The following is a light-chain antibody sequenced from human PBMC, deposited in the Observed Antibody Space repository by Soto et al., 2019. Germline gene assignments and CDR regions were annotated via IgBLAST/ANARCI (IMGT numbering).Light chain of an antibody. V-gene: IGLV2-8*01. Sequence: QSALTQPPSASGSPGQSVTISCTGNSNDVGHSSFISWYQQHPGKRPKLIIYEVSKRPSGVPHRFSGSKSGNTASMSVSGLHDDEEAHYFCNAPGANANDVFGTGTKVTVL. CDR1: SNDVGHSSF. J-gene: IGLJ1*01. CDR3: NAPGANANDV. CDR2: EVS.